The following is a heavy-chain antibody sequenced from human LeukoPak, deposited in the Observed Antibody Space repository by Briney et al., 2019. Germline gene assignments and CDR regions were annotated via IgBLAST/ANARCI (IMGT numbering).Heavy chain of an antibody. CDR1: GGTFSSYA. J-gene: IGHJ4*02. CDR3: AKDRGYFDFWSDSDY. D-gene: IGHD3-3*01. Sequence: VASVKVSCKASGGTFSSYAISWVRQAPGQGLEWMGGIIPIFGTANYAQKFQGRVTITADESTSTAYMELSSLRSEDTAVYYCAKDRGYFDFWSDSDYWGQGTLVTVSS. CDR2: IIPIFGTA. V-gene: IGHV1-69*13.